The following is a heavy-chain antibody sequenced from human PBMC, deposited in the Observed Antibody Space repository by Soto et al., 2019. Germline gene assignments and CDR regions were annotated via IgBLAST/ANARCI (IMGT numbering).Heavy chain of an antibody. V-gene: IGHV1-2*02. J-gene: IGHJ6*02. D-gene: IGHD2-2*01. Sequence: QVQLVQSGAEVKKPGASVKVSCKASGYTFTGYYMHWVRQAPGQGLEWMGWINPNSGGTNYAQKLQGRVTMTRDTSISTAYMELSRLRSDDTTVYYCASPCSSTSCYGSYYYYGMDVWGQGTTVTVSS. CDR3: ASPCSSTSCYGSYYYYGMDV. CDR1: GYTFTGYY. CDR2: INPNSGGT.